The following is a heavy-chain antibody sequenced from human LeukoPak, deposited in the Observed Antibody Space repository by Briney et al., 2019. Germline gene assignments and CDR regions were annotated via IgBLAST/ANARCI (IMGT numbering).Heavy chain of an antibody. CDR3: ARGGRGFGELLYADV. V-gene: IGHV1-18*01. J-gene: IGHJ6*04. CDR1: GYTFTSYG. CDR2: ISAYNGNT. D-gene: IGHD3-10*01. Sequence: GASAKVSCKASGYTFTSYGISWVRQAPGQGLEWMGWISAYNGNTNYAQKLQGRVTMTTDTSTSTAYMELRSLRSDDTAVYYCARGGRGFGELLYADVRGKGTTVTVSS.